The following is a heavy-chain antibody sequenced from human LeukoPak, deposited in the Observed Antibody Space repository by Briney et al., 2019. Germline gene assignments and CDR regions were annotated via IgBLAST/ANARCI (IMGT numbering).Heavy chain of an antibody. CDR2: ISAYNGNT. D-gene: IGHD3-10*01. Sequence: ASVKVSCKASGYTFTSYGISWVRQAPGQGLEWMGWISAYNGNTNYAQKLQGRVTMTTDTSTSTAYMELRSLRSDDTAVYYCARVLGPGKITAGRWFDPWGRGTLVTVSS. V-gene: IGHV1-18*01. CDR3: ARVLGPGKITAGRWFDP. CDR1: GYTFTSYG. J-gene: IGHJ5*02.